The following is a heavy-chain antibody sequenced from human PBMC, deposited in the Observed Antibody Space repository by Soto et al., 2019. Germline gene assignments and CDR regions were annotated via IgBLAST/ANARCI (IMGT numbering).Heavy chain of an antibody. D-gene: IGHD3-22*01. V-gene: IGHV4-39*01. CDR2: IYYSGST. J-gene: IGHJ4*02. CDR3: ARHPKVWYYDSSGPDY. Sequence: SETLSLTCTVSGGSISSSSYYWGWIRQPPGKGLEWIGSIYYSGSTYYNPSLKSRVTISVDTSKNQFSLKLSSVTAADTAVYYCARHPKVWYYDSSGPDYWGQGTLVTVSS. CDR1: GGSISSSSYY.